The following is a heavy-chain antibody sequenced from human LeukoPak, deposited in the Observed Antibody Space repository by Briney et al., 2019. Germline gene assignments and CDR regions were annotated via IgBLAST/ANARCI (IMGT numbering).Heavy chain of an antibody. Sequence: SETLSLTCTVSGGSISSYYWSWIRQPPGKGLEWIGYIYYSGSTNYNPSLKSRVTLSVDTSKSQFSLKLSSVTAADTAVYYCARVGYSGYGYNFDNWGQGTLVTVSP. J-gene: IGHJ4*02. CDR2: IYYSGST. V-gene: IGHV4-59*01. CDR3: ARVGYSGYGYNFDN. D-gene: IGHD5-12*01. CDR1: GGSISSYY.